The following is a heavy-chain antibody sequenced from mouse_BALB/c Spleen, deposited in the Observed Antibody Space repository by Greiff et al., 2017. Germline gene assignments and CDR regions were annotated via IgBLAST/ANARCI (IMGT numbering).Heavy chain of an antibody. D-gene: IGHD1-1*01. J-gene: IGHJ4*01. V-gene: IGHV5-17*02. CDR2: ISSGSSTI. CDR3: AREGNYYGPLYAMDY. Sequence: EVHLVESGGGLVQPGGSRKLSCAASGFTFSSFGMHWVRQAPEKGLEWVAYISSGSSTIYYADTVKGRFTISRDNPKNTLFLQMTSLRSEDTAMYYCAREGNYYGPLYAMDYWGQGTSVTVSS. CDR1: GFTFSSFG.